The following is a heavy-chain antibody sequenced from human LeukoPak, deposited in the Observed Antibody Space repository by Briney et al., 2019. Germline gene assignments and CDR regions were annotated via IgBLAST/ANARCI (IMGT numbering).Heavy chain of an antibody. D-gene: IGHD1-26*01. V-gene: IGHV4-59*12. CDR1: GGSIRSYY. Sequence: PSETLSLTCTVSGGSIRSYYWGWIRQPPGKGLEWIGYIHYSESTKYNPSLKSRVTISVDTSKNQFSLKLSSVTAADTAVYYCARRSSPLDSGSYGAFDIWGQGTMVTVSS. J-gene: IGHJ3*02. CDR3: ARRSSPLDSGSYGAFDI. CDR2: IHYSEST.